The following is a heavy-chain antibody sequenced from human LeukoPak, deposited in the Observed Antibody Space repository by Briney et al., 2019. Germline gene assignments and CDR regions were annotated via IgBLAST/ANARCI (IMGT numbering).Heavy chain of an antibody. V-gene: IGHV1-46*01. CDR1: GYIFTGYY. CDR2: INPSGGST. J-gene: IGHJ3*02. Sequence: GASVKVSCRASGYIFTGYYLHWVRQAPGQGLEWMGIINPSGGSTSYAQKFQGRVTMTRDMSTSTVYMELSSLRSEDTAVYYCARVEDSSSGTDAFDIWGQGTMVTVSS. CDR3: ARVEDSSSGTDAFDI. D-gene: IGHD6-13*01.